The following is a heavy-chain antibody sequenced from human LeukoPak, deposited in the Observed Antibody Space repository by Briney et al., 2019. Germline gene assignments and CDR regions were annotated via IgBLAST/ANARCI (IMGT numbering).Heavy chain of an antibody. CDR3: ARETSTGTFHY. Sequence: ASVKVSCKASGYTFTSYDINWVRQAAGQGLEWMGWMNPNSGNTGYAQRFQGRVTITRNTSISTAYMELSSLRSEDTAVYYCARETSTGTFHYWGQGTLVTVSS. CDR1: GYTFTSYD. J-gene: IGHJ4*02. V-gene: IGHV1-8*03. CDR2: MNPNSGNT. D-gene: IGHD4-17*01.